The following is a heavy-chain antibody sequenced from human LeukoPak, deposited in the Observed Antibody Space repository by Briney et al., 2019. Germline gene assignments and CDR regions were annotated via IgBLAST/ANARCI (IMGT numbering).Heavy chain of an antibody. CDR1: GYTFTNFD. CDR2: MHPNSGDT. Sequence: ASVTVSYKASGYTFTNFDIHWVRQAPEQGLEWLGGMHPNSGDTGYAQKFQGRVTMTRDTSISTAYIEVSSLRSEDTAVYYCARGLAAAGTGYWGQGTLVTVSS. V-gene: IGHV1-8*01. CDR3: ARGLAAAGTGY. J-gene: IGHJ4*02. D-gene: IGHD6-13*01.